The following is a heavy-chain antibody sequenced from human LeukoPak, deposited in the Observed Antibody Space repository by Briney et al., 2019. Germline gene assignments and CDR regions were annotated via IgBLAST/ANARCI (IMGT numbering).Heavy chain of an antibody. CDR3: ARVAMISYSSSWYEY. V-gene: IGHV4-4*07. CDR1: GGPISSDY. J-gene: IGHJ4*02. CDR2: IYTNGKT. Sequence: SETLSLTCTVSGGPISSDYWSWIRQPAGKGLEWIGRIYTNGKTNYSPSLKSRVTMSLDTSRNQFSLNLRSMTAADTAVYFCARVAMISYSSSWYEYWGQGTLVTVSS. D-gene: IGHD6-13*01.